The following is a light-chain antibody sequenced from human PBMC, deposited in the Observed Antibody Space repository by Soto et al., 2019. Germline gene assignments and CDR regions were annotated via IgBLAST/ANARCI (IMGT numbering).Light chain of an antibody. CDR1: QTVLYSSNNKNF. J-gene: IGKJ3*01. Sequence: DIVMTQSPDSLAVSLSERATISCKSSQTVLYSSNNKNFLAWYQQKPGQPPKLLIYWASTRESGVPDRFSGSGSGTDFTLTISSLQAEDVAVYYCHQYYSLPLTFGPGTKVDIK. CDR3: HQYYSLPLT. CDR2: WAS. V-gene: IGKV4-1*01.